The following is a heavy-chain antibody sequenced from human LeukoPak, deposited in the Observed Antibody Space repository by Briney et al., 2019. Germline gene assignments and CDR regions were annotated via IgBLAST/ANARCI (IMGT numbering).Heavy chain of an antibody. Sequence: GGSLRLSCAASGFTFSSYAMSWVRQAPGKGLEWVSAISGSGGTTYYADSVKGRFTISRDNSKNTLYLQMNSLRAEDTAVYYCAKDLAFGTTNYFDYWGQGTLVTLSS. CDR1: GFTFSSYA. D-gene: IGHD1-7*01. CDR2: ISGSGGTT. J-gene: IGHJ4*02. CDR3: AKDLAFGTTNYFDY. V-gene: IGHV3-23*01.